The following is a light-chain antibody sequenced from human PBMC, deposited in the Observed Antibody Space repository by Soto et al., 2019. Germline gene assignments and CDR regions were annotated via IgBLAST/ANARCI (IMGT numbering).Light chain of an antibody. CDR3: ASYTTISSYV. CDR2: DVT. Sequence: QSVLTQPASVSGPPGQSFTISCTVTISDVGAYNYVSWYQHHPGKAPRLVIYDVTNRPSGISDRFSGSKSGNTASLTISGLLAEDEADYYCASYTTISSYVFGSGTKVTVL. J-gene: IGLJ1*01. V-gene: IGLV2-14*01. CDR1: ISDVGAYNY.